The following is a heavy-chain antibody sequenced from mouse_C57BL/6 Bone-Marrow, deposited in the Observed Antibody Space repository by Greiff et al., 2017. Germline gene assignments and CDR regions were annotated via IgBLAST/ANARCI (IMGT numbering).Heavy chain of an antibody. J-gene: IGHJ4*01. CDR3: AKSYYSIYYYAMDY. CDR1: GFSLPSYG. V-gene: IGHV2-5*01. D-gene: IGHD2-5*01. Sequence: QVQLQQSGPGLVQPSQSLSITCTVSGFSLPSYGVHWVRQSPGKGLEWLGVIWRGGSTDYNAAFMSRLSITKDNSKCQVFFKMNSLQADDTAIYYCAKSYYSIYYYAMDYWGQGTSVTVSS. CDR2: IWRGGST.